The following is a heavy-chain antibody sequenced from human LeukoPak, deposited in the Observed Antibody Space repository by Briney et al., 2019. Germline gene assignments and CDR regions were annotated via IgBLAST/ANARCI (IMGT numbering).Heavy chain of an antibody. Sequence: PGGSLRLSCAASGFTFSSYSMNWVRQAPGKGLEWVSSISSSSSYIYYADSVKGRFTISRDNAKNSLYLQMNSLRAEDTAVYYCARVSGSGSYFFYYYGMDVWGQGTTVTVSS. D-gene: IGHD3-10*01. V-gene: IGHV3-21*01. J-gene: IGHJ6*02. CDR3: ARVSGSGSYFFYYYGMDV. CDR2: ISSSSSYI. CDR1: GFTFSSYS.